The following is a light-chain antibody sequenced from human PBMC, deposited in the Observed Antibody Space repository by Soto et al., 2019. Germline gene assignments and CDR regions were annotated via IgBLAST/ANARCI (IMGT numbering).Light chain of an antibody. V-gene: IGLV2-14*03. CDR3: SSYSVTNTHYI. J-gene: IGLJ1*01. CDR1: SSDVGGYKY. Sequence: QCALTQPASVYGSPGQSITISCTRSSSDVGGYKYVSWYQQHPGKAPKLIIYEVDNRPSGVSDRFSGSKSGKTASLTISGLQSEDEADYYCSSYSVTNTHYIFGTGTKVTVL. CDR2: EVD.